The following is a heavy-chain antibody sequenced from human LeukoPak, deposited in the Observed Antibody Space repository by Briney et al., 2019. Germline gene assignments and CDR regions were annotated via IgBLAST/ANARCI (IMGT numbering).Heavy chain of an antibody. CDR3: ASLHNYDFWSGYFNWFDP. CDR1: GGSFSGYY. D-gene: IGHD3-3*01. J-gene: IGHJ5*02. Sequence: SETLSLTCAVYGGSFSGYYWSWIRQPPGKGLEWIGEINHSGSTNYNPSLKSRVTISVDTSKNQFSLKLSSVTAADTAVYYCASLHNYDFWSGYFNWFDPWGQGTLVTVSS. CDR2: INHSGST. V-gene: IGHV4-34*01.